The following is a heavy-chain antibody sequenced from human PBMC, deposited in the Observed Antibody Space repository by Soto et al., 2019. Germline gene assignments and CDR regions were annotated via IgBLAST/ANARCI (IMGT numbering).Heavy chain of an antibody. CDR1: GFTFSSYA. V-gene: IGHV3-23*01. CDR2: ISGSGGST. Sequence: GGSLRLSCAASGFTFSSYAMSWVRQAPGKGLEWVSAISGSGGSTYYADSVKGRFTISRDNSKNTLYLQMNSLRAEDTAVYYCAKDHDSSGYYYGGNAFDIWGQGTMVTVSS. D-gene: IGHD3-22*01. J-gene: IGHJ3*02. CDR3: AKDHDSSGYYYGGNAFDI.